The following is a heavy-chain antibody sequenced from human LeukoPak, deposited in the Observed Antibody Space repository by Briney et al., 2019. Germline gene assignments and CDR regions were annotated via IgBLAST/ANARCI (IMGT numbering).Heavy chain of an antibody. D-gene: IGHD3-22*01. V-gene: IGHV3-53*01. Sequence: PGGSLRLSCAASGFTVSTNYMSWVRQAPGKGLEWVSVIYSGGKTYYADSVKGRFTIFRDNSKNTLYLQMNSLRAEDTAVYYCARDGSRHYDSSGYSVPFDYWGQGTLVTVSS. CDR3: ARDGSRHYDSSGYSVPFDY. J-gene: IGHJ4*02. CDR1: GFTVSTNY. CDR2: IYSGGKT.